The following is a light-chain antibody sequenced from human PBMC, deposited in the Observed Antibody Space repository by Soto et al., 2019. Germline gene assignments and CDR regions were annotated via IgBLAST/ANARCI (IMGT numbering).Light chain of an antibody. CDR3: QQYNTYPLT. V-gene: IGKV1-5*03. Sequence: DSQMTHSPSTLSASLGDRVTIPCRASQSLTTWLAWYQQKPGNAPKLLIYKASSLESGVSSRFSGSGSGTEFTLTISSLQPDDFATYYCQQYNTYPLTFGGGTTVEIK. J-gene: IGKJ4*01. CDR1: QSLTTW. CDR2: KAS.